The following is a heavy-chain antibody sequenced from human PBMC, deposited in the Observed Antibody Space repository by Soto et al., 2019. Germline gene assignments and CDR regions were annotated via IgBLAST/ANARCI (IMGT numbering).Heavy chain of an antibody. J-gene: IGHJ6*02. CDR2: INPNSGGT. CDR3: ARDDSDVLLGLGETTGGRAV. CDR1: GYTFTGYY. V-gene: IGHV1-2*02. Sequence: ASVKVSCKASGYTFTGYYMHWVRQAPGQGLEWMGWINPNSGGTNYAQKFQGRVTMTRDTSISTAYMELSRLRSDDTAVYYCARDDSDVLLGLGETTGGRAVWGQGTRVPVSS. D-gene: IGHD3-10*01.